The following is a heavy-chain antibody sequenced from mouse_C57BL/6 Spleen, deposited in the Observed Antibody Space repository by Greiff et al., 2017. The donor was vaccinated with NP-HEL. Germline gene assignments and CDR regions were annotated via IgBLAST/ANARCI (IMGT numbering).Heavy chain of an antibody. D-gene: IGHD2-3*01. CDR1: GYSFTDYN. V-gene: IGHV1-39*01. Sequence: EVKLMESGPELVKPGASVKISCKASGYSFTDYNMNWVKQSNGKSLEWIGVINPNYGTTSYNQKFKGKATLTVDQSSSTAYMQLNSLTSEDSAVYYCARSDGYPRSMDYWGQGTSVTVSS. J-gene: IGHJ4*01. CDR2: INPNYGTT. CDR3: ARSDGYPRSMDY.